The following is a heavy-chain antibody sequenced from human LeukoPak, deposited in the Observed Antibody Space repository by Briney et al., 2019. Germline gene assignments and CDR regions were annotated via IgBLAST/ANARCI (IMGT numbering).Heavy chain of an antibody. Sequence: SETLSLTCTVSGGSISSSDYYWNWIRQPAGKGLDWIGRIYSSGSTNYNPTLKSRVTMSLDTSKNQFSLKLSSVTAADTAVYYCARGRQRWLPGAFDIWGQGTMVTVSS. CDR1: GGSISSSDYY. V-gene: IGHV4-39*07. CDR3: ARGRQRWLPGAFDI. CDR2: IYSSGST. D-gene: IGHD5-24*01. J-gene: IGHJ3*02.